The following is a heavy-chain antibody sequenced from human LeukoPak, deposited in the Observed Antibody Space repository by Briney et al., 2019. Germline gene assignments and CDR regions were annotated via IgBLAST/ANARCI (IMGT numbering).Heavy chain of an antibody. J-gene: IGHJ4*02. V-gene: IGHV1-2*02. CDR2: INPNSGGT. Sequence: ASVKVSCKASGYTFTGYYMHWVRQAPGQGLEWMGWINPNSGGTNYAQKFQGRVTMTRDTSISTAYMELSRLRSDDTAVYYCARGAFRYDSSGYRVRFFDYWGQGTLVTVSS. D-gene: IGHD3-22*01. CDR1: GYTFTGYY. CDR3: ARGAFRYDSSGYRVRFFDY.